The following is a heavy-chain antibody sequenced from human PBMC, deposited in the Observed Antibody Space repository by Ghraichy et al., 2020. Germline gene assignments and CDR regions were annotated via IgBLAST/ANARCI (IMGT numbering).Heavy chain of an antibody. Sequence: GGSLRLSCVASGFAFSRYWMTWVRQAPGKGLEWVANINQDGSETYCVDSVKGRFTISRDNAKNSLYLQMNGLRAEDTAVYYCVRDYNWSYDYWGLGTLVIVSS. J-gene: IGHJ4*02. CDR1: GFAFSRYW. CDR3: VRDYNWSYDY. CDR2: INQDGSET. D-gene: IGHD1-26*01. V-gene: IGHV3-7*03.